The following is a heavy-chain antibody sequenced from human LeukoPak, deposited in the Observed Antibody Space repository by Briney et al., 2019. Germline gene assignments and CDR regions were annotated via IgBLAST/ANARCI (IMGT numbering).Heavy chain of an antibody. CDR1: GFTFDDYA. Sequence: GGSLRLSCAASGFTFDDYAMHWVRQAPGKGLEWVSGISWNSGSIGYADSVKGRFTISRDNAKNSLYLQMNSLRAEDTALYYCAKDIPPYYYGSGHGMDVWGQGTTVTVSS. V-gene: IGHV3-9*01. D-gene: IGHD3-10*01. CDR2: ISWNSGSI. CDR3: AKDIPPYYYGSGHGMDV. J-gene: IGHJ6*02.